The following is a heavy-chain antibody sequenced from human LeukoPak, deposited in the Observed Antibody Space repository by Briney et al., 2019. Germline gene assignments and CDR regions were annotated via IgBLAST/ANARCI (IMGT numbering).Heavy chain of an antibody. V-gene: IGHV1-69*01. Sequence: ASVKVSCKASGGTFSSYAISWVRQAPGQGLEWMGEIIPIFGTANYAQKFQGRVTITADESTSTAYMELSSLRSEDTAVYYCAREVSSSSGLWYYYYGMDVWGQGTTVTVSS. D-gene: IGHD6-6*01. CDR3: AREVSSSSGLWYYYYGMDV. CDR2: IIPIFGTA. J-gene: IGHJ6*02. CDR1: GGTFSSYA.